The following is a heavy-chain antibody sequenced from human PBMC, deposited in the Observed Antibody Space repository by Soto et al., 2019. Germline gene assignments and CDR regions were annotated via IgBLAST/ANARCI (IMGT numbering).Heavy chain of an antibody. Sequence: SETLSLSCAAYGGSFSGYYWSWIRQPPGKGLEWIGEINHSGSTNYNPSLKSRVTISVDTSKNQFSLKLSSVTAADTAVYYCARGVPYYYDSSGLFDYWGQGTLVTVSS. CDR3: ARGVPYYYDSSGLFDY. CDR2: INHSGST. CDR1: GGSFSGYY. J-gene: IGHJ4*02. D-gene: IGHD3-22*01. V-gene: IGHV4-34*01.